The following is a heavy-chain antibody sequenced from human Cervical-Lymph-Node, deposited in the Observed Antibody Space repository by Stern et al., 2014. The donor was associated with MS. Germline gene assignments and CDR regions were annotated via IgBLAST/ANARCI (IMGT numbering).Heavy chain of an antibody. CDR2: IHNSGTT. CDR3: SRDADAYSLVFGY. V-gene: IGHV4-30-4*01. CDR1: GGSISSAEYY. Sequence: QVQLQESGPGLVKPSQTLSLTCAVTGGSISSAEYYWSWLRQSPGKGLEWMGYIHNSGTTYYNPSLKSRVTISVDTSKNQFSLKVRSVTAADTAVYYCSRDADAYSLVFGYWGRGTLVTVSS. J-gene: IGHJ4*02. D-gene: IGHD5-24*01.